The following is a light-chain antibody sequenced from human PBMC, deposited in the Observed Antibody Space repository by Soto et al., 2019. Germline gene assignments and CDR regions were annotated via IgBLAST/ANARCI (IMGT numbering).Light chain of an antibody. V-gene: IGKV1-5*03. CDR2: KAS. Sequence: DIQMTQSPSTLSASVGDRVTITCRASQSISGWLAWYQQKPGKAPKRLIYKASSLETGVPSRFSGSGSGTEFTLTISSLQPDDFATYYCQQYDSYSRTFGQGTKVESK. CDR3: QQYDSYSRT. J-gene: IGKJ1*01. CDR1: QSISGW.